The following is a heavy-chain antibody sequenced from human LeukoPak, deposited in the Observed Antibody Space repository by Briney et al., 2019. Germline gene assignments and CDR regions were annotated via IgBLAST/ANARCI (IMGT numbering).Heavy chain of an antibody. CDR3: ARAPGPDYDILTGYYLFDY. Sequence: ASVKVSCKASRYTFTSYYMHWVRQAPGQGLEWMGIINPSGGSTSYAQKLQGRVTMTRDTSTSTVYMELSSLRSEDTAVYYCARAPGPDYDILTGYYLFDYWGQGTLVTVSS. CDR2: INPSGGST. V-gene: IGHV1-46*01. D-gene: IGHD3-9*01. CDR1: RYTFTSYY. J-gene: IGHJ4*02.